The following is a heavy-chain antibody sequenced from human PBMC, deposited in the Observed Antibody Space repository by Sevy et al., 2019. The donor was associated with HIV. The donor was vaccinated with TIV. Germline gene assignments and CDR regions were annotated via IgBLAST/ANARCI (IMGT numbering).Heavy chain of an antibody. J-gene: IGHJ6*02. V-gene: IGHV3-23*01. CDR2: ISRSGSSI. D-gene: IGHD2-2*01. CDR3: AKVDVVVPVADYGLDV. Sequence: GGSLRLSCAASGLTFSNYAMSWVRQAPGEGLEWVSSISRSGSSIDYADSVKGRFTISRDNSMNTLHLQMNSLRAEDTAVYYCAKVDVVVPVADYGLDVWGQGTTVTVSS. CDR1: GLTFSNYA.